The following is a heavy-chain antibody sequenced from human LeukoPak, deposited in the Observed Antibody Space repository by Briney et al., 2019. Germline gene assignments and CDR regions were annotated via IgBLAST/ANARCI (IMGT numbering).Heavy chain of an antibody. V-gene: IGHV1-69*06. Sequence: SVKVSCKASGGTFSSYAISWVRQAPGQGLEWMGGIIPIFGTANYAQKFQGRVTITADKSTSTAYMELSSLRSEDTAVYYCARVAASLWGRADWFDPWGQGTLVTVSS. CDR2: IIPIFGTA. CDR1: GGTFSSYA. J-gene: IGHJ5*02. CDR3: ARVAASLWGRADWFDP. D-gene: IGHD3-16*02.